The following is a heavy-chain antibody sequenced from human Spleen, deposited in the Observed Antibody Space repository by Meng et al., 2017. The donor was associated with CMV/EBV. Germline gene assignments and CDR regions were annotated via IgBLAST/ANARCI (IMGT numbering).Heavy chain of an antibody. D-gene: IGHD3-3*01. CDR3: ARDLGILTITIFGVVTSSGLGD. Sequence: GESLKISCATSQFTFSSYAMTWVRQAPGKGLEWVSAIDLSGDNTYYADSVKGRFTISRDNSKNTLYLQMNSLRAEDTAVYYCARDLGILTITIFGVVTSSGLGDWGQGTLVTVSS. J-gene: IGHJ4*02. V-gene: IGHV3-23*01. CDR1: QFTFSSYA. CDR2: IDLSGDNT.